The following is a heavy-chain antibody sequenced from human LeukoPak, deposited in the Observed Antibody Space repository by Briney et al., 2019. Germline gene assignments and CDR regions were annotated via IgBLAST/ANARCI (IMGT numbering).Heavy chain of an antibody. V-gene: IGHV3-15*01. CDR3: TTYLRATDFDY. J-gene: IGHJ4*02. CDR2: IKSKTDDGTI. Sequence: GGSLRLSCAASGFTFSNAWMSWVRQAPGKGLEWVGRIKSKTDDGTIDYAAPVKGRFTISRDDSKNTLYLQTNSLKTEDTAVYYCTTYLRATDFDYWGQGTLVTVSS. CDR1: GFTFSNAW. D-gene: IGHD5-12*01.